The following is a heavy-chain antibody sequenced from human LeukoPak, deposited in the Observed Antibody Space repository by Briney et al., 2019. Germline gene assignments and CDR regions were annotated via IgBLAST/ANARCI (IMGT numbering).Heavy chain of an antibody. V-gene: IGHV4-34*01. CDR1: GGSFSGYY. D-gene: IGHD3-16*02. CDR2: INHSGST. Sequence: PSETLSLTCAVYGGSFSGYYWSWIRQPPGKGLEWIGEINHSGSTNYNPSLKSRVTISADTSKNQFSLKLSSVTAADTAVYYCARHPAYDYVWGSYRYGLDYWGQGTLVTVSS. J-gene: IGHJ4*02. CDR3: ARHPAYDYVWGSYRYGLDY.